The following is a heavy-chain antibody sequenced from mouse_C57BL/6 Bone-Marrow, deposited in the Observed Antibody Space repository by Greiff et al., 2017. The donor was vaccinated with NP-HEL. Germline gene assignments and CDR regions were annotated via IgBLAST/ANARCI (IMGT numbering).Heavy chain of an antibody. D-gene: IGHD2-3*01. V-gene: IGHV1-19*01. J-gene: IGHJ3*01. CDR3: ARFYDGYLAWFAY. CDR1: GYTFTDYY. Sequence: VQLQQSGPVLVKPGASVKMSCKASGYTFTDYYMNWVKQSHGKSLEWIGVINPYNGGTSYNQKFKGKATLTVDKSSSTAYMELNSLTSEDSAVYYCARFYDGYLAWFAYWGQVTLVTVSA. CDR2: INPYNGGT.